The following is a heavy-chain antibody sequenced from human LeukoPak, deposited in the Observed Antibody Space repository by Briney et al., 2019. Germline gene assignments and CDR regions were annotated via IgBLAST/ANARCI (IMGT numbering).Heavy chain of an antibody. D-gene: IGHD5-18*01. V-gene: IGHV3-21*01. Sequence: GVSLRLSCTASGFTFSTYSMTWVRQAPGKGLEWVSSISSSSTYIYYADSVKGRFTISRDNAKNSLYLQMNSLTADDTAVYYCARGRLDGGYSYLDWFDPWGPGTLVTVSS. J-gene: IGHJ5*02. CDR1: GFTFSTYS. CDR2: ISSSSTYI. CDR3: ARGRLDGGYSYLDWFDP.